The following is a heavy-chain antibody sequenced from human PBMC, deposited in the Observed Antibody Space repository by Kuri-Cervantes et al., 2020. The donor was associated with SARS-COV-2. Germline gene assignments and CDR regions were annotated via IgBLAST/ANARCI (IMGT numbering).Heavy chain of an antibody. CDR3: ARHNSDTRWYDDYYFYMDV. V-gene: IGHV5-51*01. CDR2: IYPGDSDT. J-gene: IGHJ6*03. CDR1: GYSFSNYW. D-gene: IGHD5-18*01. Sequence: GESLKISCQASGYSFSNYWIGWVRQMPGKGLEWMGIIYPGDSDTRYSPSFQGQVTITVDKSINTAYLQWSSLKASDTAMYYRARHNSDTRWYDDYYFYMDVWGKGTTVTVSS.